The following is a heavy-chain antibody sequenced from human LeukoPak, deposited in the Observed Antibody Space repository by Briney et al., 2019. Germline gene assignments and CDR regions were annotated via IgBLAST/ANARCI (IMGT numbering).Heavy chain of an antibody. V-gene: IGHV5-51*01. CDR3: ARTRGISGYSYGSFDY. D-gene: IGHD5-18*01. CDR2: IYPGDPDT. J-gene: IGHJ4*02. CDR1: GYSFTSYW. Sequence: GESLKISCKGSGYSFTSYWIGWVRQMPGKGLEWMGIIYPGDPDTRYSPSFQGQVTISADKSISTAYLQWSSLKASDTAMYYCARTRGISGYSYGSFDYWGQGTLVTVSS.